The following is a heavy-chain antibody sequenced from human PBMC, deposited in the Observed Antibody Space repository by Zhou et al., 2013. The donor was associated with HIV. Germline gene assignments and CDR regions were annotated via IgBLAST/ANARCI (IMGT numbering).Heavy chain of an antibody. CDR2: INPETGNT. CDR3: ARDPIQLEPFRFDP. J-gene: IGHJ5*02. D-gene: IGHD1-1*01. Sequence: QVQLVQSGSEVKKSGASVNISCKTSGYTFTDYYLHWVRQAPGQGLQWMGWINPETGNTNYAQTFKGRITMTRDTSISTAYMELKSLKSDDTAVYYCARDPIQLEPFRFDPWGQGTLVTVSS. V-gene: IGHV1-2*02. CDR1: GYTFTDYY.